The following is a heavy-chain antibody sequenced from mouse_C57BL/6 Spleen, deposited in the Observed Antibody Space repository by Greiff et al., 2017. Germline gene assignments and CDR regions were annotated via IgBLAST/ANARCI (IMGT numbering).Heavy chain of an antibody. D-gene: IGHD2-1*01. CDR2: INPYNGDT. CDR3: AICCNYLEDSIDY. V-gene: IGHV1-37*01. Sequence: VQLKESGPELVKPGASVKISCKASGYSFTGYFMNWVKQSHGKSLEWIGRINPYNGDTFYNQKFKGKATLTVDKSSSTAHMAHLSLPSEVFAVYYCAICCNYLEDSIDYWGQGTSVTVSS. CDR1: GYSFTGYF. J-gene: IGHJ4*01.